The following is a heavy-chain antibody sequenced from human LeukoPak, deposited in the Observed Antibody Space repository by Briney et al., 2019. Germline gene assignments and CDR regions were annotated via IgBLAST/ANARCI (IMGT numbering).Heavy chain of an antibody. Sequence: GGSLRLSCAASGFPFDDYAMHWVRQAPGKGLEWVSGISWNSGNIGYEDSVKGRFTISRDNAKNSLYLQMNSLRPEDMALYYCAKDVGRDSAAFDIWGQGTMVTVSS. J-gene: IGHJ3*02. CDR2: ISWNSGNI. CDR3: AKDVGRDSAAFDI. V-gene: IGHV3-9*03. D-gene: IGHD3/OR15-3a*01. CDR1: GFPFDDYA.